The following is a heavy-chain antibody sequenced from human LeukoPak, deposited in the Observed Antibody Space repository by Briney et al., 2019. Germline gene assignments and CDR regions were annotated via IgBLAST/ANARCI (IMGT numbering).Heavy chain of an antibody. CDR1: GFTFRVYE. D-gene: IGHD5-12*01. Sequence: GGSLRLSCAASGFTFRVYEMQWVRQAPGKGLEWISYISSTGSAIFYADSVKGRFTISRDNAKNSLYLQMNSLRAEDTAFYYCATKGGFADWGQGTLVTVSS. CDR2: ISSTGSAI. CDR3: ATKGGFAD. V-gene: IGHV3-48*03. J-gene: IGHJ4*02.